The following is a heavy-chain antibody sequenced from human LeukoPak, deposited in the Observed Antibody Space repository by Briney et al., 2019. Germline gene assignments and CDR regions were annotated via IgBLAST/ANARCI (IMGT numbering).Heavy chain of an antibody. CDR2: IHYSGST. CDR3: ARGGRTSDYYYYALDV. J-gene: IGHJ6*02. V-gene: IGHV4-59*01. D-gene: IGHD2-2*01. CDR1: LGSLSSYY. Sequence: PSETLSLTCTVSLGSLSSYYWSWIRQPPGKGLEWIGYIHYSGSTNYNPSLKSRVTISVDTSKNQFSLKLSSVTAADTAVYYCARGGRTSDYYYYALDVWGQGTTVTVS.